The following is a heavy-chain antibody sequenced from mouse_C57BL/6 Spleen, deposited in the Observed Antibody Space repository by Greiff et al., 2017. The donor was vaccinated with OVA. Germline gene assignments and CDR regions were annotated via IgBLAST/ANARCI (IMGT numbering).Heavy chain of an antibody. J-gene: IGHJ2*01. CDR3: ARGDY. CDR1: GYTFTSYW. CDR2: INPGSGGT. V-gene: IGHV1-55*01. Sequence: QVQLQQPGAELVKPGASVKMSCKASGYTFTSYWITWVKQRPGQGLEWIGVINPGSGGTNYNEKFKGKATLTADKSSSTAYMQLSSLTSEDSAVYFCARGDYWGQGTTLTVSS.